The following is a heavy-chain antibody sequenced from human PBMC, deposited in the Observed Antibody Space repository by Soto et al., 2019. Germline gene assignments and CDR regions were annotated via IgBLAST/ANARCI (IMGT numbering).Heavy chain of an antibody. CDR2: IYPSDSWT. J-gene: IGHJ5*02. Sequence: PGESLKISCKGSGYSFPTYWIGWVGQMPGKGLEWMGIIYPSDSWTHYSPSFQGHVTISADKSISTVYLQWSSLKASDTAMYYCASLGGVGAVNWFGPWGQGTLVTVSS. V-gene: IGHV5-10-1*01. D-gene: IGHD1-26*01. CDR3: ASLGGVGAVNWFGP. CDR1: GYSFPTYW.